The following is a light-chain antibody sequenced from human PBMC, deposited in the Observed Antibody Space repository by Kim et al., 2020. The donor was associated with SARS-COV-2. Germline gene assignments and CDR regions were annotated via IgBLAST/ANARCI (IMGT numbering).Light chain of an antibody. CDR2: GNS. J-gene: IGLJ1*01. V-gene: IGLV1-40*01. CDR3: QSNDSSLSGSGV. CDR1: RSNIGAGYA. Sequence: VTISCTGSRSNIGAGYAVHWYQQLPGTAPKHLIYGNSNRPSGVPDRFSGSKSGTSASLAISGLQAEDEADYYGQSNDSSLSGSGVFGTGTKVTVL.